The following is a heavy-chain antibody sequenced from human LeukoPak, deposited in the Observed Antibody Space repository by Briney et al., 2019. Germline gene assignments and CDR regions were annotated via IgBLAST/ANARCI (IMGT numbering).Heavy chain of an antibody. CDR3: ARDHSSWYDY. CDR1: GYTFTVYY. CDR2: INPNSGGT. J-gene: IGHJ4*02. V-gene: IGHV1-2*06. Sequence: ASVKVSCKASGYTFTVYYMHWVRQAPGQGLEWMGLINPNSGGTNYAHKFQGRVTITRDTSISTAYMELSRLRSDDTAVYYCARDHSSWYDYWGQGTLVTVSS. D-gene: IGHD6-13*01.